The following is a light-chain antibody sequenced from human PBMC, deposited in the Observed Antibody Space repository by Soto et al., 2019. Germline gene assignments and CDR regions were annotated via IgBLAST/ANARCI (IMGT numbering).Light chain of an antibody. CDR1: QDIITW. V-gene: IGKV1D-12*01. J-gene: IGKJ4*01. CDR2: GAS. Sequence: DIQMTQSPSSVSASIGDTVTITCRASQDIITWLAWYQQKPGKAPKLLIYGASTLESGVPSRYSGRGSGTDCTLTISSLQPEDFATSFCQQADSFPLTFGGGPKVEIK. CDR3: QQADSFPLT.